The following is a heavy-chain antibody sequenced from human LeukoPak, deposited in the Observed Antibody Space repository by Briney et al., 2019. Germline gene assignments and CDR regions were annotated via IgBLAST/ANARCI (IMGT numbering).Heavy chain of an antibody. CDR2: ISSTSSTI. Sequence: QTGGSLRLSCAASGFTFSNYNMNWVRQAPGRGLEWVSYISSTSSTIYYAESVKGRFTISRDNAKNSLYLQLNSLRAEDTAVYYCARVGMGVVIVPAADYYYYGMDVWGQGTTVTVSS. V-gene: IGHV3-48*04. J-gene: IGHJ6*02. CDR1: GFTFSNYN. D-gene: IGHD2-2*01. CDR3: ARVGMGVVIVPAADYYYYGMDV.